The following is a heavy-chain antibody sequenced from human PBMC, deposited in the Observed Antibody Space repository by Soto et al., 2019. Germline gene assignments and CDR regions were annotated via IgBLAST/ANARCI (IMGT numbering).Heavy chain of an antibody. V-gene: IGHV4-59*08. J-gene: IGHJ4*02. CDR2: IYYNGST. Sequence: SETLSLTCTVSGGSISSYYWSWIRQPPGKGLEWIGYIYYNGSTNYNPSLKSRVTISVDTSKNQFSLKLSSVTAADTAVYYCARHYGDYVYLFDYWGQGTLVTVSS. CDR1: GGSISSYY. D-gene: IGHD4-17*01. CDR3: ARHYGDYVYLFDY.